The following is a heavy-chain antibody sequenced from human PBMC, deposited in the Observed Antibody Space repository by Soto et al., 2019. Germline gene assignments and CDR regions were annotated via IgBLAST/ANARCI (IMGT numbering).Heavy chain of an antibody. J-gene: IGHJ4*02. D-gene: IGHD3-10*01. CDR1: GGSISSSSYY. Sequence: PSETLSLTCTVSGGSISSSSYYWGWIRQPPGKGLEWIGSIYYSGSTYYNPSLKSRVTISVDTSKNQFSLKLSSVTAADTAVYYCARGLWQSDYWGQGTLVTVSS. V-gene: IGHV4-39*01. CDR2: IYYSGST. CDR3: ARGLWQSDY.